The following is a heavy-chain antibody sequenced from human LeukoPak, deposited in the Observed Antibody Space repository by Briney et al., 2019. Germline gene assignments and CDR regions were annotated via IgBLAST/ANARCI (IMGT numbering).Heavy chain of an antibody. D-gene: IGHD2-15*01. Sequence: GGSLRLSCAASGFTFSSYSMNWVRQAPGKGLEWVSSISSSSSYIYYADSVKGRFTISRDNAKNSLYLQMNSLRAEDTAVYYCASASSGYCSGGSCKGNAFDVWGQGTMVTVSS. CDR3: ASASSGYCSGGSCKGNAFDV. J-gene: IGHJ3*01. CDR2: ISSSSSYI. V-gene: IGHV3-21*01. CDR1: GFTFSSYS.